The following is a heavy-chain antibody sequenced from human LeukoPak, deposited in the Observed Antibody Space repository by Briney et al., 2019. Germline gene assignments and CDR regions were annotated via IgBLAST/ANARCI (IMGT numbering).Heavy chain of an antibody. J-gene: IGHJ6*02. CDR3: AKAEEQWLVPSYYYYYGMDV. V-gene: IGHV3-30*18. D-gene: IGHD6-19*01. CDR1: GFTFSSYG. Sequence: PGGSLRLSCAASGFTFSSYGMHWVRQAPGKGLEWVAVISYDGSNKYYADSVQGRFTISRDNSKKTLYLQMSSLRAEDTAVYYCAKAEEQWLVPSYYYYYGMDVWGQGTTVTVSS. CDR2: ISYDGSNK.